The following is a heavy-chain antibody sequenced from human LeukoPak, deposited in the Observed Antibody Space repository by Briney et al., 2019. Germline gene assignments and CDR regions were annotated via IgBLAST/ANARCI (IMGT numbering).Heavy chain of an antibody. Sequence: ASVKVSCKASGFTFTSSAMQWVRQARGQRLEWIGWIVVGSGNTNYAQKFQERVTITRDMSTSTAYMELSSLRSEDTAVYYCAAVYCSSTSCYGYYGMDVWGQGTTVTVSS. V-gene: IGHV1-58*02. CDR1: GFTFTSSA. J-gene: IGHJ6*02. CDR3: AAVYCSSTSCYGYYGMDV. D-gene: IGHD2-2*01. CDR2: IVVGSGNT.